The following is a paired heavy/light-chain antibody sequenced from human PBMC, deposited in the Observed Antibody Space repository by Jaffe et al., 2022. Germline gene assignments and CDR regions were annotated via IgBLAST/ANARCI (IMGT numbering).Light chain of an antibody. J-gene: IGLJ3*02. CDR1: TGDVTSAHW. V-gene: IGLV7-46*01. CDR2: DTS. CDR3: LLYYNGVGV. Sequence: QAVVTQEPSLTVSPGGTVTLTCGSSTGDVTSAHWPYWFQQKPGQAPRTLIHDTSNKHSWTPARFSGSLLGGKAALTLSGAQPEDEAEYYCLLYYNGVGVFGGGTKLTVL.
Heavy chain of an antibody. CDR3: ATRGA. Sequence: EVQLLETGGDLIQPGGSLRLSCTVSGFTVSGDFMTWVRQAPGKGLEWVSMTHAGAGLLYADSVKGRFTISSDHSKNTLYLQMNNLRAEDTAVYYCATRGAWGRGTLVTVSS. CDR1: GFTVSGDF. J-gene: IGHJ4*02. V-gene: IGHV3-53*02. CDR2: THAGAGL.